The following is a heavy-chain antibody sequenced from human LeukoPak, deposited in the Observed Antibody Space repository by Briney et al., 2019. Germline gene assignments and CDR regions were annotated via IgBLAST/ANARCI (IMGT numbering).Heavy chain of an antibody. J-gene: IGHJ6*03. Sequence: SETLSLTCAVYGGSINGYYWSWIRQPPGKGLEWIGEINHSGSTNYNPSLKSRVTISVDTSKNQFSLKLSSVTAADTAVYYCARVLRLLSNYYDSSGSPDGYYYYMDVWGKGTTVTVSS. D-gene: IGHD3-22*01. CDR1: GGSINGYY. V-gene: IGHV4-34*01. CDR2: INHSGST. CDR3: ARVLRLLSNYYDSSGSPDGYYYYMDV.